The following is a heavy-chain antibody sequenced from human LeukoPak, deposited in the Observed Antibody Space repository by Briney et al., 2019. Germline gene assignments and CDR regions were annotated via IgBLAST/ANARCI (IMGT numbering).Heavy chain of an antibody. CDR1: GFTFSSYA. D-gene: IGHD1-26*01. CDR2: ISGSGGST. CDR3: AKDPRSIVGATPDY. V-gene: IGHV3-23*01. Sequence: GGSLRLSCAASGFTFSSYAMSWLRRAPGKGLEWVSAISGSGGSTYYADSVKGRFPISRDNSKNTLYLQMNSLRAEDTAVYYCAKDPRSIVGATPDYWGQGTLVTVSS. J-gene: IGHJ4*02.